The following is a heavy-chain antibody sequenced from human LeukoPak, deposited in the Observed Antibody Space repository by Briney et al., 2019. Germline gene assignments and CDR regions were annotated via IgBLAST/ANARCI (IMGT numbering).Heavy chain of an antibody. D-gene: IGHD2/OR15-2a*01. CDR3: ARDAAEGPEYDISDAFDI. V-gene: IGHV4-34*01. Sequence: SETLSLTCTVSGGSISSYYWSWIRQPPGKGLEWIGEINHSGSTNYNPSLKSRVTISVDTSKNQFSLKLSSVTAADTAVYYCARDAAEGPEYDISDAFDIWGQGTMVTVSS. CDR2: INHSGST. CDR1: GGSISSYY. J-gene: IGHJ3*02.